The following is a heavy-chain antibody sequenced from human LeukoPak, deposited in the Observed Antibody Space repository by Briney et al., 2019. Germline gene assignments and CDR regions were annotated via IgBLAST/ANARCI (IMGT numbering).Heavy chain of an antibody. D-gene: IGHD6-13*01. CDR2: IKQDGSEK. CDR3: TREAAAGIDY. J-gene: IGHJ4*02. Sequence: PGGSLSLSCAASGFTFSTYWMSWVRQAPGKGLEWVANIKQDGSEKYYLDSVKGRFTISRDNAKNSLYLQMNSLRAEDTAVYFCTREAAAGIDYWGQGTLVTVSS. CDR1: GFTFSTYW. V-gene: IGHV3-7*01.